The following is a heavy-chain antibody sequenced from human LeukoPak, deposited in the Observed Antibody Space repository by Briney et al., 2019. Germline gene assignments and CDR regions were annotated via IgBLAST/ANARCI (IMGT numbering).Heavy chain of an antibody. J-gene: IGHJ4*02. CDR3: AADRTTYYYDSSGKAFFDY. CDR2: NYYRGST. CDR1: GGSISSSSYY. D-gene: IGHD3-22*01. Sequence: SETLSPTCTVSGGSISSSSYYWGWIRQPPGKGLEWIGNNYYRGSTNYNPSLKSRVTISVDTSKNQFSLKLSSVTAADTAVYYCAADRTTYYYDSSGKAFFDYWGQGTLVTVSS. V-gene: IGHV4-39*07.